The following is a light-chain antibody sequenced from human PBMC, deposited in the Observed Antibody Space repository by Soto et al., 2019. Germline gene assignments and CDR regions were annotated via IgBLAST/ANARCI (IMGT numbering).Light chain of an antibody. Sequence: DIQLSQSPSILSASVGDRVTITCLASQSVRSWLAWYQQQPGKAPKLLIYFASNLESGVPSRFSVSGSGTEYTLTLSSLQPEDFATYYCQQYNSHSLYSFGQGTKLEIK. J-gene: IGKJ2*01. V-gene: IGKV1-5*01. CDR1: QSVRSW. CDR3: QQYNSHSLYS. CDR2: FAS.